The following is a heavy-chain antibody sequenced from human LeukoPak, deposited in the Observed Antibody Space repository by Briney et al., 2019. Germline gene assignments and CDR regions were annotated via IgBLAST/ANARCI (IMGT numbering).Heavy chain of an antibody. CDR3: AREGFSRIAAAGNVLGY. J-gene: IGHJ4*02. V-gene: IGHV3-7*04. CDR2: IKQDGSQK. CDR1: GFTFSNAW. D-gene: IGHD6-13*01. Sequence: AGGSLRLSCAASGFTFSNAWMSWVRQAPAKGLEWVANIKQDGSQKYYVDSVKGRFTISRDNAKNSLYLQMNSLRAEDTAVYYCAREGFSRIAAAGNVLGYWGQGTLVTVSS.